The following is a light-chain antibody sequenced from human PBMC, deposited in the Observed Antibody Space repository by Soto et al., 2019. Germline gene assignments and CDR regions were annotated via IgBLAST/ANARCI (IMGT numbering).Light chain of an antibody. CDR1: QGISNY. CDR2: AAS. J-gene: IGKJ3*01. CDR3: LWYIIARCP. V-gene: IGKV1-27*01. Sequence: DIPMTQSPSSLSESVGDRVTITCRATQGISNYLAWYQQKPGQVPQLLIYAASTLQSGGPSRFRGSGSGTDITLSISSLPAEGVASYYFLWYIIARCPFGSGTNVEIK.